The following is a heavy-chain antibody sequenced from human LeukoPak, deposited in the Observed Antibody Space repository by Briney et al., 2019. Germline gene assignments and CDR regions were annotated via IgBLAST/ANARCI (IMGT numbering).Heavy chain of an antibody. D-gene: IGHD3-10*01. CDR1: GYTFTDYY. CDR3: ARVGLWFGEFPDAFDI. V-gene: IGHV1-2*02. CDR2: INPNSGGT. J-gene: IGHJ3*02. Sequence: GASVKVSCKASGYTFTDYYMHWVRQAPGQGLEWMGWINPNSGGTNYAQKFQGRVTMTRDTSITTAYMEVSRLRSDDTAVYYCARVGLWFGEFPDAFDIWGQGTMVTVSS.